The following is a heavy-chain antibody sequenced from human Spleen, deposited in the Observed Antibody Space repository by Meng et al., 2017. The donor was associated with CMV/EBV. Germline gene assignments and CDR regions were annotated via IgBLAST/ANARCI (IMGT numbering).Heavy chain of an antibody. J-gene: IGHJ6*02. CDR3: AKGQCSTTSCYRERDYGMDV. Sequence: GESLKISCAASGFTVSSKFMTWVRQAPGKGLEWVSTIYSGGSTEYADSVKGRFTVSRDNSQNTLYLQMNSLRVEDTAVYYCAKGQCSTTSCYRERDYGMDVWGQGTTVTVSS. CDR2: IYSGGST. CDR1: GFTVSSKF. D-gene: IGHD2-2*01. V-gene: IGHV3-53*01.